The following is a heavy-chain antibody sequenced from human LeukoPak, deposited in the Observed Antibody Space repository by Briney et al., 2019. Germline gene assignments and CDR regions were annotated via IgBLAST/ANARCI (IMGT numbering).Heavy chain of an antibody. V-gene: IGHV4-59*11. Sequence: PSETLSLTCTVSGGSISSHYWSWIRQPPGKGLEWIGYIYYSGSTNYNPSLKSRVTMSVDTSKNQFSLKLSSVTAADTAVYYCARGAPDVDYWGQGTLVTVSS. J-gene: IGHJ4*02. D-gene: IGHD4/OR15-4a*01. CDR3: ARGAPDVDY. CDR2: IYYSGST. CDR1: GGSISSHY.